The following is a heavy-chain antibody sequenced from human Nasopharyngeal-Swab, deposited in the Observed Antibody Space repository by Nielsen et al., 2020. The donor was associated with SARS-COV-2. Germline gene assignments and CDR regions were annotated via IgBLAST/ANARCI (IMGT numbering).Heavy chain of an antibody. Sequence: SVNVSFKASRGTFSSYALSWVRQAPGQGLEWMGRINPNSGGTNYAQKFQGRVTMTRDTSISTAYMELSRLRSDDTAVYYCAREERHSSGWAWFDPWGPGPLVTVFS. D-gene: IGHD6-19*01. CDR1: RGTFSSYA. V-gene: IGHV1-2*06. J-gene: IGHJ5*02. CDR2: INPNSGGT. CDR3: AREERHSSGWAWFDP.